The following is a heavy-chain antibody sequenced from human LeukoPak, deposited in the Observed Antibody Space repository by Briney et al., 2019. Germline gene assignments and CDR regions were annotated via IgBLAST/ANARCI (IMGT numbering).Heavy chain of an antibody. D-gene: IGHD2-21*01. CDR1: GFSFTGYY. J-gene: IGHJ2*01. CDR2: INPSSGGP. V-gene: IGHV1-2*02. Sequence: ASVKASCKTSGFSFTGYYFHWVRQAPGQGLEWMGWINPSSGGPSYAQKFQGRVTMTRDMSVSTVYMELSSLSTDDTAVYYCAIFRHGYWYFDLWGRGTLVTVSS. CDR3: AIFRHGYWYFDL.